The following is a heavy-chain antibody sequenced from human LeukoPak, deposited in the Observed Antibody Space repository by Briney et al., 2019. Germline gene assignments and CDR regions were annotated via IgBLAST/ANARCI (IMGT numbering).Heavy chain of an antibody. CDR3: ARDQSPQQLRYFDWLTSRRRDYYGMDV. CDR2: ISYDGSNK. J-gene: IGHJ6*02. Sequence: GGSLRLSCAASGFTFSSYAMHWVRQAPGKGLEWVAVISYDGSNKYYADSVKGRFTISRDNSKNTLYLQMNSLRAEDTAVYYCARDQSPQQLRYFDWLTSRRRDYYGMDVWGQGTTVTVSS. CDR1: GFTFSSYA. V-gene: IGHV3-30*04. D-gene: IGHD3-9*01.